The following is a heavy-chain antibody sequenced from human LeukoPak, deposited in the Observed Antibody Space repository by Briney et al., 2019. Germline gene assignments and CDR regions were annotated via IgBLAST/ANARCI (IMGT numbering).Heavy chain of an antibody. D-gene: IGHD2-8*02. Sequence: PGGSLRLSCVASGFTDTIIYMNWVRQAPGKGLEWVSVIYKDGSTYYADSVKGRFTISRDNSKNTLYLQMNSLRAEDTAVYYCANQVLPFDYWGQGTLVTVSS. CDR3: ANQVLPFDY. J-gene: IGHJ4*02. CDR1: GFTDTIIY. CDR2: IYKDGST. V-gene: IGHV3-53*01.